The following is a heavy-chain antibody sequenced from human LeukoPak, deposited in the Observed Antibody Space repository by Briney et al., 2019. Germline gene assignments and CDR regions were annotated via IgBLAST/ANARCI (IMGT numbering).Heavy chain of an antibody. CDR3: AKAVMYYYDSSGYPTDY. J-gene: IGHJ4*02. CDR1: GFTVSSNY. Sequence: PGGSLRLSCAASGFTVSSNYMSWVRQAPGKGLEWVSVISGSGGSKYYEDSVKGRFTISRDNSKNTLYLRMNSLRAEDTAVYYCAKAVMYYYDSSGYPTDYWGQGTLVTVSS. CDR2: ISGSGGSK. V-gene: IGHV3-23*01. D-gene: IGHD3-22*01.